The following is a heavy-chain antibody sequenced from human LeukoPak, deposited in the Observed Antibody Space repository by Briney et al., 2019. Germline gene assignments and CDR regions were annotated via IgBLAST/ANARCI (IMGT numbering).Heavy chain of an antibody. CDR3: GRLDDSSGYYGAFDY. CDR1: GFTFGIYA. V-gene: IGHV3-21*01. D-gene: IGHD3-22*01. Sequence: GGSLRLSCAASGFTFGIYAMNWVRQAPGEGLEWVSSIGGSSTSLYYADSLKGRFTISRDNAKNSLYLQMNSLRAEDTAVYYCGRLDDSSGYYGAFDYWGQGTLVTVSS. CDR2: IGGSSTSL. J-gene: IGHJ4*02.